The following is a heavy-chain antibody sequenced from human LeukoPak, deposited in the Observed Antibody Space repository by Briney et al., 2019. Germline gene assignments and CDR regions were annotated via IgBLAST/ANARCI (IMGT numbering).Heavy chain of an antibody. Sequence: PGGSLTLSCEASKFTFSNSWMHWVRQAPGKGLVWVSRINSDGSSTTYADFVKGRFTISRNNAKNTLYLQMNGLRAEDTAVYYCARDHWYYYYMEVWGKGTTVTVSS. V-gene: IGHV3-74*01. CDR2: INSDGSST. CDR3: ARDHWYYYYMEV. CDR1: KFTFSNSW. J-gene: IGHJ6*03.